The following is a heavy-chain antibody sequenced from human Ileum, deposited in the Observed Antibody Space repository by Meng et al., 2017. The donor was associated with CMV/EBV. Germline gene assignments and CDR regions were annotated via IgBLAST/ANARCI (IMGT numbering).Heavy chain of an antibody. V-gene: IGHV4-39*07. J-gene: IGHJ5*02. CDR1: GDSITTTTYY. Sequence: QRRGAGPGLVNPSETLSRPCTVSGDSITTTTYYWGWLPQTPGKGLEWIASIYYSGTTYYNPSLKSRVTISVDTSKNQFSLKVYSVTAADTAIYYCARSRREDWFDPWGQGTLVTVSS. CDR2: IYYSGTT. D-gene: IGHD1-26*01. CDR3: ARSRREDWFDP.